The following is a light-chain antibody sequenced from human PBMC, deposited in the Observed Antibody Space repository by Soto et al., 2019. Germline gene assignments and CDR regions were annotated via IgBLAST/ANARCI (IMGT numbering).Light chain of an antibody. CDR3: SSYTSSSSYV. CDR2: DVS. V-gene: IGLV2-14*01. J-gene: IGLJ1*01. CDR1: SSDVGGYNY. Sequence: QSALTQPASVSGSPGQSITISCTGTSSDVGGYNYVSWYQQLPGKAPKLMIYDVSNRPSGVSNRFSGSESGNTASLTISGLQAEDEADYYCSSYTSSSSYVFATGTKVTVL.